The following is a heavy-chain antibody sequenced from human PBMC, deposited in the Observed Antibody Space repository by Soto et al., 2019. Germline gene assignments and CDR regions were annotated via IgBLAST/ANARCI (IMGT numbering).Heavy chain of an antibody. CDR2: INSDGSTI. CDR3: VRDRGYPDSFNI. J-gene: IGHJ3*02. CDR1: GFNFGPFW. V-gene: IGHV3-74*01. Sequence: GGSLRLSCAASGFNFGPFWMHWVRQAPGKGLVWVSHINSDGSTIVYADSVRGRFTTSRDNAKSTLFLQMNSLRVEDTAVYYCVRDRGYPDSFNIWGQGTMVTVSS. D-gene: IGHD3-10*01.